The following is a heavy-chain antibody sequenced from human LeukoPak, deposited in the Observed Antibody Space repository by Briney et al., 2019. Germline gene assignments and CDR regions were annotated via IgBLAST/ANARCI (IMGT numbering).Heavy chain of an antibody. CDR3: ATLGEYYDSSGYYYN. D-gene: IGHD3-22*01. J-gene: IGHJ4*02. CDR2: INHSGST. V-gene: IGHV4-39*07. CDR1: GGSISSGGYY. Sequence: SETLSLTCTVSGGSISSGGYYWSWIRQPPGKGLEWIGEINHSGSTYYNPSLKSRVTISVDSSKNQFSLKLTSVTAADTAVYYCATLGEYYDSSGYYYNWGQGILVTVSS.